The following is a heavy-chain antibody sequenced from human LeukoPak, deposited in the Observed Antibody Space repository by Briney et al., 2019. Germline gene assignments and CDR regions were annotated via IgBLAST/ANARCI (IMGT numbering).Heavy chain of an antibody. Sequence: GASVKVSCKASGYTFTGYQMHWVRQAPGQGLEWMGWISPKSGDSSYAQKFQGRVTLTRDTSISIAYMELSRLRSDDTAVYYCARDDSHYSTDFWGQGTLVTVSS. CDR3: ARDDSHYSTDF. V-gene: IGHV1-2*02. J-gene: IGHJ4*02. D-gene: IGHD3-22*01. CDR1: GYTFTGYQ. CDR2: ISPKSGDS.